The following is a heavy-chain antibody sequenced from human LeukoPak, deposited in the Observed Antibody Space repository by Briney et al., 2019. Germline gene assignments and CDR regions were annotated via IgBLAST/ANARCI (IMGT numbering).Heavy chain of an antibody. V-gene: IGHV3-53*01. Sequence: PGGSLRLSCAASGFTVSSNYMSWVRQAPGKGLEWVSVIYSGGNTYYADSVKGRFTISRDNSKNTLYLQMNSLRAEDTAVYYCARVSVSTVHFDYWGQGTLVAVSS. CDR3: ARVSVSTVHFDY. CDR2: IYSGGNT. D-gene: IGHD4-11*01. J-gene: IGHJ4*02. CDR1: GFTVSSNY.